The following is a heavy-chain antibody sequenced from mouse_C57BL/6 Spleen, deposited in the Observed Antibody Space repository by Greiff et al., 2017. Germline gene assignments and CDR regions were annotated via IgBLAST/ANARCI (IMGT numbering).Heavy chain of an antibody. CDR1: GFNIKDYY. CDR3: TTVTTVGYYFDY. J-gene: IGHJ2*01. V-gene: IGHV14-1*01. D-gene: IGHD1-1*01. Sequence: VQLQQSGAELVRPGASVKLSCTASGFNIKDYYMHWVKQRPEQGLEWIGRIDPEDGDTEYAPKFQGKATMTADTSSNTAYLQLSSLTSEDTAVYYCTTVTTVGYYFDYWGQGTTLAVSS. CDR2: IDPEDGDT.